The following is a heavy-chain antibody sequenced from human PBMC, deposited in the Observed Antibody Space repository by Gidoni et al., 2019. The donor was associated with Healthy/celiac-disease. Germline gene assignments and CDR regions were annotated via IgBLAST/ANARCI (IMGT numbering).Heavy chain of an antibody. D-gene: IGHD2-2*01. J-gene: IGHJ4*02. V-gene: IGHV3-23*01. CDR2: ISGSGGST. CDR3: AKGVGDIVVVPAAPFDY. Sequence: EVQLLESGGGLVQPGGSLRLSCAASGFTFSSYAMSWVRQAPGKGLGWVSAISGSGGSTYYADSVKGRFTISRDNSKNTLYLQMNSLRAEDTAVYYCAKGVGDIVVVPAAPFDYWGQGTLVTVSS. CDR1: GFTFSSYA.